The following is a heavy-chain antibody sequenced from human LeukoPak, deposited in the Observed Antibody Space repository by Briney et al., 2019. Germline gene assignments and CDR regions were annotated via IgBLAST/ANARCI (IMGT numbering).Heavy chain of an antibody. CDR3: ARDRLWFGELNYYFDY. J-gene: IGHJ4*02. D-gene: IGHD3-10*01. CDR2: IIPIFGTA. CDR1: VGTFSSYA. V-gene: IGHV1-69*01. Sequence: SSVNVSCKASVGTFSSYAISWVRQAPGQGLEWMGGIIPIFGTANYAQKFQGRVTITADESTSTAYMELSSLRSEDTAVYYCARDRLWFGELNYYFDYWGQGTLVTVSS.